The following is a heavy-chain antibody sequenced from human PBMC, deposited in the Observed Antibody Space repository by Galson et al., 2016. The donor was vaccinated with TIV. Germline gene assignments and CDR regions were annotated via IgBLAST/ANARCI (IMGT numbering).Heavy chain of an antibody. D-gene: IGHD6-19*01. V-gene: IGHV2-5*01. J-gene: IGHJ1*01. CDR2: IYWTDDK. CDR1: GFSLRTSGVG. Sequence: PALVTPPQTLTVTCSVSGFSLRTSGVGVGWIRQSPGGALEWLALIYWTDDKRYSPSLKSRPTITKDTSKNQVPLTVTNVDLVDTATYYFSQRRSAFSDSGWFDFPFAVYFQHWGRGTLVTVSS. CDR3: SQRRSAFSDSGWFDFPFAVYFQH.